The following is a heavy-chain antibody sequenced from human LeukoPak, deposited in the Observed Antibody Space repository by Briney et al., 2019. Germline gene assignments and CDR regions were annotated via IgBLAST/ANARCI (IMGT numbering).Heavy chain of an antibody. Sequence: GGSLRLSCAASGFTFSSYSMNWVRQAPGKGLEWVSSISSSSSYIYYADSVKGRFTIPRDNAKNSLYLQMNSLRAEDTAVYYCARESGYSTGWFDPWGQGTLVTVSS. CDR3: ARESGYSTGWFDP. J-gene: IGHJ5*02. V-gene: IGHV3-21*01. D-gene: IGHD5-12*01. CDR1: GFTFSSYS. CDR2: ISSSSSYI.